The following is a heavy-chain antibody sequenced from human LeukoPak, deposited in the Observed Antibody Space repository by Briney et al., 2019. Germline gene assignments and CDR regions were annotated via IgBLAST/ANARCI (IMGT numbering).Heavy chain of an antibody. D-gene: IGHD3-9*01. Sequence: PGGSLRLSCAASGFTFSSYAMSWVRQAPGKGLEWVSAISGSGGSTYYADSVKGRFTISRDNSENTLYLQMNSLRAEDTAVYYCAKSFFDWLRYDAFDIWGQGTMVTVSS. J-gene: IGHJ3*02. CDR2: ISGSGGST. CDR3: AKSFFDWLRYDAFDI. CDR1: GFTFSSYA. V-gene: IGHV3-23*01.